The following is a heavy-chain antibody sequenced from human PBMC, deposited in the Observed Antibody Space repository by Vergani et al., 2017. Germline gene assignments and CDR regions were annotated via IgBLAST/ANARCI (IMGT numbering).Heavy chain of an antibody. Sequence: QVQLQQWGAGLLKPSETLSLTCAVYGGSFSGYYWSWIRQPPGKGQEWIGEINHSGSTNYNPSLKSRVTISVDTSKNQFSLKLSSVTAADTAVYYCARFSVGQLWFPPYWGQGTLVTVSS. J-gene: IGHJ4*02. CDR1: GGSFSGYY. V-gene: IGHV4-34*01. D-gene: IGHD5-18*01. CDR3: ARFSVGQLWFPPY. CDR2: INHSGST.